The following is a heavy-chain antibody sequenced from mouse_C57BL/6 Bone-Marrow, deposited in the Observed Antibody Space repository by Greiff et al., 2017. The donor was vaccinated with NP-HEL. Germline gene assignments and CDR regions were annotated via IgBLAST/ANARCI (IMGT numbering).Heavy chain of an antibody. CDR1: GYTFTSYW. CDR2: IDPSDSYT. J-gene: IGHJ3*02. CDR3: ARSNGY. V-gene: IGHV1-69*01. Sequence: QVQLQQPGAELVMPGASVKLSCKASGYTFTSYWMHWVKQRPGQGLEWIGKIDPSDSYTNYNQKFKGKSTLTVDKSSSTAYMQLSSLTSEDSAVYYCARSNGYWGRGNRVTVSA.